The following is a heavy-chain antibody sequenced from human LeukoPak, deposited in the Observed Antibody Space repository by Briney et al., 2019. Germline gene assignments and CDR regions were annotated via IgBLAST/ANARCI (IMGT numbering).Heavy chain of an antibody. CDR3: AGQCYNYNTGRHNWFDP. CDR1: SGPISGYY. CDR2: MYYSGNT. Sequence: SETLSLTCTVSSGPISGYYWSWIRQPPGKGLEWIGYMYYSGNTSYNPSLKSRVTISLDTSKYQVSLRLSSVTAVDTAFDYCAGQCYNYNTGRHNWFDPWGQGILVTVSS. V-gene: IGHV4-59*08. D-gene: IGHD1-1*01. J-gene: IGHJ5*02.